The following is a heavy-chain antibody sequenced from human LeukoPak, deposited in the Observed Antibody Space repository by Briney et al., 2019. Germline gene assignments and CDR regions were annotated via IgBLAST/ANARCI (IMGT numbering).Heavy chain of an antibody. CDR1: GFTFSNYA. J-gene: IGHJ4*02. CDR2: ITGSGGST. Sequence: GGSLRLSCAASGFTFSNYAMNWVRQAPGKGLEWVSAITGSGGSTYYTDSAKGRFTISRDNSKNTLYLQMNSLRAEDTAVYYCAKGSDILTGYFDYWGQGTLVSVSS. D-gene: IGHD3-9*01. V-gene: IGHV3-23*01. CDR3: AKGSDILTGYFDY.